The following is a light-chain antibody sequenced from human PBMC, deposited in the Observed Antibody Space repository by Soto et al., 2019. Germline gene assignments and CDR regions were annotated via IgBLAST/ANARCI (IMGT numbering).Light chain of an antibody. CDR2: GAS. V-gene: IGKV3-20*01. J-gene: IGKJ5*01. CDR1: QTVSSNY. CDR3: QQYTGPPTT. Sequence: EIILTQSPDTLSLSPGERATPSCSASQTVSSNYLAWCQQRPGQAPRLLIYGASTRAAGIPDRFSGSGSGTGFTLTITRREPEDSAVYFCQQYTGPPTTFGQGTDWRI.